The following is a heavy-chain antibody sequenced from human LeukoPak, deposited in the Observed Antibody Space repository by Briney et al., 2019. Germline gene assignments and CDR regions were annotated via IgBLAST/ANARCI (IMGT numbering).Heavy chain of an antibody. V-gene: IGHV3-23*01. Sequence: GGSLRLSCAASGFTFSSYWMSWVRQAPGKGLEWVSAISGSGGSTYYADSVKGRFTISRDNSKNTLYLQMNSPRAEDTAVYYCAKEGDYDSSGYYYWGQGTLVTVSS. CDR1: GFTFSSYW. CDR3: AKEGDYDSSGYYY. J-gene: IGHJ4*02. CDR2: ISGSGGST. D-gene: IGHD3-22*01.